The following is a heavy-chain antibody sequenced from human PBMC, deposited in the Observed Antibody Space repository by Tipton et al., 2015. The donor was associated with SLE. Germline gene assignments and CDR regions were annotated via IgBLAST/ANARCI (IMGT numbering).Heavy chain of an antibody. CDR2: IYHDGST. J-gene: IGHJ4*02. CDR1: GYSISSGYY. CDR3: ASVYGDYGAGY. Sequence: TLSLTCTVSGYSISSGYYWGWIRQPPGKGLEWIATIYHDGSTYYNPSLKSRVMISLDTAKNQFSLKLSSVTVADTAVYYCASVYGDYGAGYWGQGTLVTVSS. D-gene: IGHD4-17*01. V-gene: IGHV4-38-2*02.